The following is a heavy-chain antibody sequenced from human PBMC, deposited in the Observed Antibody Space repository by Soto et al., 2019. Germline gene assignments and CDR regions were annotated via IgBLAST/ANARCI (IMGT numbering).Heavy chain of an antibody. CDR3: AREDIVVVPAAMRGVNSWDYYYMDV. V-gene: IGHV1-18*01. D-gene: IGHD2-2*01. J-gene: IGHJ6*03. CDR1: GYTFTSYG. Sequence: ASVKVSCKACGYTFTSYGISWVRQAPGQGLEWMGWISAYNGNTNYAQKLQGRVTMTTDTSTSTAYMELRSLRSDDTAVYYCAREDIVVVPAAMRGVNSWDYYYMDVWGKGTTVTVSS. CDR2: ISAYNGNT.